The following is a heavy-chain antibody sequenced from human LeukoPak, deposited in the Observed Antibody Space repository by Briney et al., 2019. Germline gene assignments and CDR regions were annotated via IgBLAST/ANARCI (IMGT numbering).Heavy chain of an antibody. Sequence: SQTLSLTCAVSGGSLSGGFTWSWIRQPLGKGLEWIGFIYHSGSTYYNPSLKSRATISIGTSKNQGSLNLTSVTAADTAMYFCARGDYGGLGAWGQGILGSVSS. CDR1: GGSLSGGFT. V-gene: IGHV4-30-2*01. CDR2: IYHSGST. D-gene: IGHD4-23*01. CDR3: ARGDYGGLGA. J-gene: IGHJ5*02.